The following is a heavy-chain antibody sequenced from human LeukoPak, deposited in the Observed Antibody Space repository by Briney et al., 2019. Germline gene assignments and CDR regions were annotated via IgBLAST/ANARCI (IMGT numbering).Heavy chain of an antibody. D-gene: IGHD4-17*01. V-gene: IGHV3-21*01. CDR2: ISSSSSYI. J-gene: IGHJ4*02. CDR3: AREGYGDTPFDY. CDR1: GFTFSSYS. Sequence: GSLRLSCAASGFTFSSYSMNWVRQAPGKGLEWVSSISSSSSYIYYADSVKGRFTISRDNAKNSLYLQMNSLRAEDTAVYYCAREGYGDTPFDYWGQGTLVTVSS.